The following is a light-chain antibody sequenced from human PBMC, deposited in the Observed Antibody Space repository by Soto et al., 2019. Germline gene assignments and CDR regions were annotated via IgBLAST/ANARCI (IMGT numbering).Light chain of an antibody. CDR3: CSYTRTSNHYF. CDR2: EVR. V-gene: IGLV2-14*01. J-gene: IGLJ1*01. Sequence: QSALTQPASVSGSPGQSITISCTGTSSDIGGYDFVSWYQQRPGKAPKLMIYEVRYRPSGVSNRFSGSKSGNTASLTISGLQAEDEAVYYCCSYTRTSNHYFFGSGTKVTVL. CDR1: SSDIGGYDF.